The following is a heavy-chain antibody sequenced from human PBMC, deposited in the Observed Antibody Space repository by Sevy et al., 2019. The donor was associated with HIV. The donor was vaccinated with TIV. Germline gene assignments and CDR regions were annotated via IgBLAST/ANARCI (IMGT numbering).Heavy chain of an antibody. V-gene: IGHV4-59*01. D-gene: IGHD6-19*01. Sequence: SETLSLTCTVSGDSISSYYWSWIRQPPGKELEWIGYLYYSGITNYNPSLKSRVTISGDTSKNQFSLKLGSVTAADTAVYYCAGGLAYYFDYWGQGTLVTVSS. CDR3: AGGLAYYFDY. J-gene: IGHJ4*02. CDR2: LYYSGIT. CDR1: GDSISSYY.